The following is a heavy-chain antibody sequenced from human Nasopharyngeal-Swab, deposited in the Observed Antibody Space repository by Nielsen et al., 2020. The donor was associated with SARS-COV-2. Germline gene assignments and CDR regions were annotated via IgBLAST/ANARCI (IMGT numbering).Heavy chain of an antibody. Sequence: SETLSLTCTVSGGSISSSSYYWGWIRQPPGKGLEWIVSIYYSGSTYYNPSLKSRVTISVDTSKNQFSLKLSSVTAADTAVYYCARVIVGADYFDYWGQGTLVTVSS. CDR3: ARVIVGADYFDY. CDR2: IYYSGST. D-gene: IGHD1-26*01. CDR1: GGSISSSSYY. J-gene: IGHJ4*02. V-gene: IGHV4-39*07.